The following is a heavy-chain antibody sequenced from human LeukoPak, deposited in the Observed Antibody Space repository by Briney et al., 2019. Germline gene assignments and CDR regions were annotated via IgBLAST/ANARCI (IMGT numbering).Heavy chain of an antibody. CDR2: ISSSSSYI. CDR3: AREGYIAVAGSFDY. Sequence: GGSLRLSCAASGFTFSSYSMNWVRQAPGKGLEWISSISSSSSYIYYADSVKGRFTISRDNAKNSLYLQMNSLRAEDTAVYYCAREGYIAVAGSFDYWGQGTLVTVSS. J-gene: IGHJ4*02. D-gene: IGHD6-19*01. CDR1: GFTFSSYS. V-gene: IGHV3-21*01.